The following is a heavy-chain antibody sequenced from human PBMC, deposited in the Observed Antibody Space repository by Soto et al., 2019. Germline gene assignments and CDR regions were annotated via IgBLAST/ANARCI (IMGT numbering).Heavy chain of an antibody. Sequence: PGGSLRLSCAASGFTFSSYEMNWVRQAPGKGLEWVSYISSSGSTIYYADSVKGRFTISRDNAKNSLYLQMNSLRAEDTAVYYCARDFVQECRVGFDPWGQGTLVTVSS. J-gene: IGHJ5*02. CDR1: GFTFSSYE. V-gene: IGHV3-48*03. CDR3: ARDFVQECRVGFDP. D-gene: IGHD3-3*01. CDR2: ISSSGSTI.